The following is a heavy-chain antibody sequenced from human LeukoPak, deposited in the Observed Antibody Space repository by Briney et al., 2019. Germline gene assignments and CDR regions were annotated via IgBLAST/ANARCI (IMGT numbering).Heavy chain of an antibody. Sequence: GGSLRLSCAASGFTFSSYAMSWVRQAPGKGLEWASAISGSGGSTYYADSVKGRFTISRDNSKNTLYLQMDSLRAEDTAVYYCAKDRYCSGGACYYDAFDIWGQGTMVTVSS. CDR3: AKDRYCSGGACYYDAFDI. CDR2: ISGSGGST. J-gene: IGHJ3*02. D-gene: IGHD2-15*01. CDR1: GFTFSSYA. V-gene: IGHV3-23*01.